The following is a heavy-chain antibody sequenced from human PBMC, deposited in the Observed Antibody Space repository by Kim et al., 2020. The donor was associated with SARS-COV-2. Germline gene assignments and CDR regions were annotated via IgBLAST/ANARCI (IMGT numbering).Heavy chain of an antibody. V-gene: IGHV3-30*07. CDR3: ARDTRDYYGMDV. J-gene: IGHJ6*02. Sequence: ADAVRGQFTISRDNSKNTLDLKMNSLRAEDTAVYYCARDTRDYYGMDVWGQGTTVTVSS.